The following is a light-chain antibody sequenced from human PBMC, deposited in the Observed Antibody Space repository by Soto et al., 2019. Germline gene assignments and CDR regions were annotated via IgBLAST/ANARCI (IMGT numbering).Light chain of an antibody. Sequence: EFVLTQSPDSLSVSPGLRATLSCRASQSVSSYLAWYQQKPGQAPRLLIYDASNRATGIPARFSGSGSGTDFTLTISSLQPEDFATYYCQQSYSTPSITFGQGTRLEIK. CDR1: QSVSSY. J-gene: IGKJ5*01. CDR3: QQSYSTPSIT. CDR2: DAS. V-gene: IGKV3-11*01.